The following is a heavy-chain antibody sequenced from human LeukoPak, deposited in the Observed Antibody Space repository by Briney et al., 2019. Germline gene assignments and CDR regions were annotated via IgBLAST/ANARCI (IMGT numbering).Heavy chain of an antibody. V-gene: IGHV3-21*01. CDR3: ARSLKVSAALDVFDI. CDR2: ISRSGGSI. D-gene: IGHD2-2*01. J-gene: IGHJ3*02. Sequence: GGSLRLSCAASEFTFSIHSMNWVRQAPGKGLEWVSSISRSGGSIYYADSLKGRFTISRDNAKNSLYLQMNSLRAEDTAVYFCARSLKVSAALDVFDIWGQGTMVTVSS. CDR1: EFTFSIHS.